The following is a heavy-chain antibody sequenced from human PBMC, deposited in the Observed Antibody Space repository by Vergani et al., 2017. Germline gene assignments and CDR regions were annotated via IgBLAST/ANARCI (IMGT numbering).Heavy chain of an antibody. D-gene: IGHD5-18*01. CDR3: ARRIQLLRAFDY. J-gene: IGHJ4*02. Sequence: QVQLQQWGAGVVKPSGTLSLTCAVFGESFSSFYWSWIRQPPGKGLEWIGEIYHSGSTNYNPSLKSRVTISVDKSKNQFSLKLSSVTAADTAVYYCARRIQLLRAFDYWGQGALVTVSS. CDR1: GESFSSFY. CDR2: IYHSGST. V-gene: IGHV4-34*02.